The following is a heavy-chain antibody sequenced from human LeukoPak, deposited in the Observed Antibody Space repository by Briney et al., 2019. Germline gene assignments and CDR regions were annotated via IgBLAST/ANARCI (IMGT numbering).Heavy chain of an antibody. CDR2: IKGDGIST. J-gene: IGHJ4*02. Sequence: GGSLRLSCAASGFDFSSNWMHWVRHAPGQGLVWVSRIKGDGISTNYADSVKGRFAISRDIAKNTLYLQMNSLRAEDTGVYYCAKDHYWSIDYWGRGTLVTVSS. D-gene: IGHD3-3*01. V-gene: IGHV3-74*01. CDR1: GFDFSSNW. CDR3: AKDHYWSIDY.